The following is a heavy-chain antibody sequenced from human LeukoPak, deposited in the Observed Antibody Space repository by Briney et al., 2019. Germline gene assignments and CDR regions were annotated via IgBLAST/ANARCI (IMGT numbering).Heavy chain of an antibody. D-gene: IGHD6-13*01. CDR2: ISAYNGNT. J-gene: IGHJ4*02. CDR3: ARDAVSSSSWYRSFDY. V-gene: IGHV1-18*01. Sequence: VASVKVSCKASGYTFTSYGISWVRQAPGQGLEWMGWISAYNGNTNYAQKLQGRVTMTTDTSTSTAYMELRSLRSDDTAVYYCARDAVSSSSWYRSFDYWGQGTLVIVSS. CDR1: GYTFTSYG.